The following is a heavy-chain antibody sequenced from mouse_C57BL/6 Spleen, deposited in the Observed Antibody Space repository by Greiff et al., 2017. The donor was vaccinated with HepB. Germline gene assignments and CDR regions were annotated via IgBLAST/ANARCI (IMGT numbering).Heavy chain of an antibody. D-gene: IGHD2-4*01. CDR3: AREEGDYDYDDAMDY. Sequence: QVQLKESGTELVKPGASVKLSCKASGYTFTSYWMHWVKQRPGQGLEWIGNINPSNGGTNYNEKFKSKATLTVDKSSSTAYMQLSSLTSEDSAVYYCAREEGDYDYDDAMDYWGQGTSVTVSS. CDR2: INPSNGGT. V-gene: IGHV1-53*01. J-gene: IGHJ4*01. CDR1: GYTFTSYW.